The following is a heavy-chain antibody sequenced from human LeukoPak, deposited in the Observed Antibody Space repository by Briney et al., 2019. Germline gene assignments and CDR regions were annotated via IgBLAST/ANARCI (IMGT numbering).Heavy chain of an antibody. Sequence: SETLSLTCTVSGGSTSSIDSYWGWVRQPPGKGLEYIATLYYTGTIDYNPSLKSRLTISVDTSKNQFSLKLSSVTPADTAVYYCARRGPLNWFDRWGQGTLVTVSS. CDR1: GGSTSSIDSY. V-gene: IGHV4-39*01. J-gene: IGHJ5*02. D-gene: IGHD3-10*01. CDR2: LYYTGTI. CDR3: ARRGPLNWFDR.